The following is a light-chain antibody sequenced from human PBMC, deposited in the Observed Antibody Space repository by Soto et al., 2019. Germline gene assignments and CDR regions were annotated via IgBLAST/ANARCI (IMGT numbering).Light chain of an antibody. V-gene: IGKV3-11*01. J-gene: IGKJ4*01. Sequence: EIVLTQSPGTLSLSPGARATLSCRASQSVNSNYLAWYQHKPGQAHRLLIYDAYNRATGIQARFSGSGSGTDFTLTISSLEPEDFAVYYCKQRSNWPLTFGGGTKVDIK. CDR2: DAY. CDR1: QSVNSNY. CDR3: KQRSNWPLT.